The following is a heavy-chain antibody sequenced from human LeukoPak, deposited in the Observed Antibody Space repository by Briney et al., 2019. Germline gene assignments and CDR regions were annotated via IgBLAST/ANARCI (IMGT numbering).Heavy chain of an antibody. CDR1: GLSFSNSW. V-gene: IGHV3-7*01. CDR3: AREEGEGITIFGVVIIRPNWFDP. J-gene: IGHJ5*02. D-gene: IGHD3-3*01. CDR2: IKQEGSEK. Sequence: GGSLRLSCAASGLSFSNSWMSWVRQAPGKGLEWVANIKQEGSEKYYVDSVKGRFTISRDNAKNSLYLQMNSLRAEDTAVYYCAREEGEGITIFGVVIIRPNWFDPWGQGTLVTVSS.